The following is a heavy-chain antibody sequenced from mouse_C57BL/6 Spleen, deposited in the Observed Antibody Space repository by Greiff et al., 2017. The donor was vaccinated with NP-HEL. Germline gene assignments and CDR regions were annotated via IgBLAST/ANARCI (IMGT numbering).Heavy chain of an antibody. V-gene: IGHV1-64*01. CDR3: ARIGYDYDAYAMDY. CDR1: GYTFTSYW. Sequence: QVQLQQPGAELVKPGASVKLSCKASGYTFTSYWMHWVKQRPGQGLEWIGMIHPNSGSTNYNEKFKSKATLTVDKSSSTAYMQLSSLTSEDSAVYYCARIGYDYDAYAMDYWGQGTSVTVSS. D-gene: IGHD2-4*01. CDR2: IHPNSGST. J-gene: IGHJ4*01.